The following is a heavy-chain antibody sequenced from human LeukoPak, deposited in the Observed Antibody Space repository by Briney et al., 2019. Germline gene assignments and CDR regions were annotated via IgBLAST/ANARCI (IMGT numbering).Heavy chain of an antibody. CDR2: INPNSGGT. Sequence: ASVKVSCKASGYTFTGYYMHWVRQAPGQGLEWMGWINPNSGGTNYAQKFQGRVTMTRDTSISTAYMELSRLRSDDTAVYYCARAGCDFWSGYSSFDYWGQGTLVTVSS. CDR1: GYTFTGYY. CDR3: ARAGCDFWSGYSSFDY. D-gene: IGHD3-3*01. J-gene: IGHJ4*02. V-gene: IGHV1-2*02.